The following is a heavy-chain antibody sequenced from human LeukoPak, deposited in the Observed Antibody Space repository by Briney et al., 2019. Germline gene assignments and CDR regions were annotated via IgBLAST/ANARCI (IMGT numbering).Heavy chain of an antibody. Sequence: GGSLRLSCAASGFTFSSYGMDWVRQAPGKGLGWVSVISNDGSNKYYADSVKGRFTISSDNSKNTLYLQMSSLGAEDTAVYYCARVSSDPEYSSSPRDFDYGGQGTLVTVSS. V-gene: IGHV3-30*19. CDR3: ARVSSDPEYSSSPRDFDY. CDR1: GFTFSSYG. CDR2: ISNDGSNK. D-gene: IGHD6-6*01. J-gene: IGHJ4*02.